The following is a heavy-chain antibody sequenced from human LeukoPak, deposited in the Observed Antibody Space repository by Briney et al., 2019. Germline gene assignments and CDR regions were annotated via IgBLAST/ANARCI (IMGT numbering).Heavy chain of an antibody. J-gene: IGHJ6*03. D-gene: IGHD2-2*01. Sequence: SETLSLTCTVSGGSISSYYWSWIRQPAGKGLEWIGRIYTSGSTNYNPSLKSRVTMSVDTSKNQFSLKLSSVTAADTAVYYCAREVSFRYCSSTSCPRDYYYYYYMDVWGKGTTVTVSS. V-gene: IGHV4-4*07. CDR2: IYTSGST. CDR1: GGSISSYY. CDR3: AREVSFRYCSSTSCPRDYYYYYYMDV.